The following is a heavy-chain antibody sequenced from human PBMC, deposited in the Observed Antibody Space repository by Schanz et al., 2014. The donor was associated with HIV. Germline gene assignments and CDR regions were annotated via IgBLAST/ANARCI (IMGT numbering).Heavy chain of an antibody. J-gene: IGHJ6*02. D-gene: IGHD6-6*01. CDR1: GFTFDDYA. CDR3: AKAYSTSRPYSMDI. V-gene: IGHV3-9*01. CDR2: ISWSSGNI. Sequence: EIQLVESGGGLVQPGRSLRLSCAASGFTFDDYAMYWVRQAPGKGLEWVSGISWSSGNIGYADSVKGRFTISRDNAKNSLYMQMNSLRGDDTALYYCAKAYSTSRPYSMDIWGQGTTVTVSS.